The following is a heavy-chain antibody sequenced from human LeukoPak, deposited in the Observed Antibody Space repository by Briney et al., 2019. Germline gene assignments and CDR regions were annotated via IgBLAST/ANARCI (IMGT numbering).Heavy chain of an antibody. CDR3: ARTGGGGASHRQFDY. J-gene: IGHJ4*02. V-gene: IGHV4-59*01. D-gene: IGHD3-16*01. CDR1: GGSISSYY. CDR2: IYYSGST. Sequence: TSETLSLTCTLSGGSISSYYWSWIRQPPGKGLEWIGYIYYSGSTNYNPSLKSRVTISVDTSKNQFSLKLSSVTAADTAVYYCARTGGGGASHRQFDYWGQGTLVTVSS.